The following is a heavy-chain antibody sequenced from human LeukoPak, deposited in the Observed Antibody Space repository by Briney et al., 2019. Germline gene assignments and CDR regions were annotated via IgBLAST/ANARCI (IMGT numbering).Heavy chain of an antibody. V-gene: IGHV3-23*01. CDR3: AKDSLGVARY. Sequence: GGSLRLSCAASGFTFSTYAMSWVRQAPGKGLEWVSVVSGSGGSTYYADSVKGRFTISRDNSKNTLYLQMNSLRAEDTAVYYCAKDSLGVARYWGQGTLVTVSS. D-gene: IGHD6-19*01. CDR2: VSGSGGST. J-gene: IGHJ4*02. CDR1: GFTFSTYA.